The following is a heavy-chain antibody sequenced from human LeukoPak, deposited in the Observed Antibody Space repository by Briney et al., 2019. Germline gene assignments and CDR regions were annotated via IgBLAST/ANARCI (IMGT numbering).Heavy chain of an antibody. CDR2: IKQDGSEK. Sequence: GGSLRLSCAAYGFTFSSYWMSWVRQAPGKGLEWVANIKQDGSEKYYVDSVKGRFTISRDNAKNSLYLQMNSLRAEDTAVYYCARGQYYYDSSGPFDYWGQGTLVTVSS. V-gene: IGHV3-7*01. CDR3: ARGQYYYDSSGPFDY. D-gene: IGHD3-22*01. J-gene: IGHJ4*02. CDR1: GFTFSSYW.